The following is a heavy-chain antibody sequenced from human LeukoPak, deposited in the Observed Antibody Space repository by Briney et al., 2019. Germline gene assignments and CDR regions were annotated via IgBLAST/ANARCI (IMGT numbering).Heavy chain of an antibody. CDR1: GFTFSSYA. Sequence: GSLRLSCAASGFTFSSYAMSWVRQAPGKGLEWVSYISSSGSTIYYADSVKGRFTISRDNAKNSLYLQMNSLGAEDTAVYYCAELGITMIGGVWGKGTTVTVSS. CDR3: AELGITMIGGV. V-gene: IGHV3-48*04. CDR2: ISSSGSTI. J-gene: IGHJ6*04. D-gene: IGHD3-10*02.